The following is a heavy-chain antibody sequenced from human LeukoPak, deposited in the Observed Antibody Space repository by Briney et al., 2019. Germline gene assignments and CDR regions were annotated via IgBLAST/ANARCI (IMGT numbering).Heavy chain of an antibody. Sequence: PSETLSLTCAVSGGSVSSSDCWTWVRQPPGKGLDWIGEIYANGATNYNPSLKSRVTISIDKSRNQFSLKMTSVTDADTAVYYCARNRGKYDFNNWGQGTLVTVSS. CDR1: GGSVSSSDC. D-gene: IGHD4-23*01. CDR2: IYANGAT. CDR3: ARNRGKYDFNN. J-gene: IGHJ4*02. V-gene: IGHV4-4*02.